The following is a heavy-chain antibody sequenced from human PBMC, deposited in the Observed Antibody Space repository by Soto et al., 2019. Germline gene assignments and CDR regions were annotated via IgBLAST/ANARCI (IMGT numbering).Heavy chain of an antibody. CDR3: ASAGRGYCSGGSCYSGLHGMDV. J-gene: IGHJ6*02. Sequence: QVQLQESGPGLVKPSGTLSLTCAVSGGSISSSNWWSWVRQPPGKGLEWIGEIYHSGSSNYNPSLTSRVTISVDKSKTQLPLKLGSVTAADTAVYYRASAGRGYCSGGSCYSGLHGMDVWGQGTTVTVSS. CDR2: IYHSGSS. D-gene: IGHD2-15*01. CDR1: GGSISSSNW. V-gene: IGHV4-4*02.